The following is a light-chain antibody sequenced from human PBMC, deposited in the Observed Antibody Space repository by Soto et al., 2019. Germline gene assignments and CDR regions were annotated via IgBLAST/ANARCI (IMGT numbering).Light chain of an antibody. V-gene: IGLV2-11*01. Sequence: QSALTQPRSVSGPPGQSVTISCTGTSSDVGDYNFVSWYQQHPGKAPKLVIYDVSKRPSGVPDRFSGSKSGNTASLTISGLQADDEADYYCCSYAGSYTYVFGPGTKLTVL. CDR3: CSYAGSYTYV. J-gene: IGLJ1*01. CDR1: SSDVGDYNF. CDR2: DVS.